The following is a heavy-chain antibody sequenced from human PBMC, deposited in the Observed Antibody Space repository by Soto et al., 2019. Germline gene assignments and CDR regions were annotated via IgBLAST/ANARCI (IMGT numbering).Heavy chain of an antibody. CDR2: IYRTGST. D-gene: IGHD1-7*01. J-gene: IGHJ4*02. CDR1: GGSFTSNNW. CDR3: ASRDPGTSVDY. V-gene: IGHV4-4*02. Sequence: SETLSLTCAVSGGSFTSNNWWTCVRQPPGQGLEWIGEIYRTGSTNYNPSLKSRVTISLDKSENQFSLKVTSLTAADTAVYYCASRDPGTSVDYWGQGTLVTVSS.